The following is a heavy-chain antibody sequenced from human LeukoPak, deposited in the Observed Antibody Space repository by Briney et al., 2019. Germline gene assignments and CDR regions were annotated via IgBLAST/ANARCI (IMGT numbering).Heavy chain of an antibody. CDR3: ARDPLGDDNSGYYLYY. CDR2: INPSGGDT. J-gene: IGHJ4*02. CDR1: GYTFTSYY. Sequence: GASVKVSCKASGYTFTSYYMYWVRQASGQGLEWMGIINPSGGDTTYAQKFQGRLTMTRDTSTSTVDMELNSLRAEDTAVYYCARDPLGDDNSGYYLYYWGQGTLVTVSS. D-gene: IGHD3-22*01. V-gene: IGHV1-46*01.